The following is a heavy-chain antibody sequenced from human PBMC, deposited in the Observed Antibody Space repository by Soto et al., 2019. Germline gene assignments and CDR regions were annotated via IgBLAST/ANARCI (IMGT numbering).Heavy chain of an antibody. CDR2: IYYSGST. CDR3: VNGGCSGGSCYPWISWFDP. J-gene: IGHJ5*02. Sequence: QVQLQESGPGLVKPSETLSLTCTVSGGSISSNYWSWIRQPPGKGLEWIGYIYYSGSTKYNPSLMGRVTISVDTSKNQFSLKLSSVTAADTAVYYCVNGGCSGGSCYPWISWFDPWGQGTLVTVSS. D-gene: IGHD2-15*01. CDR1: GGSISSNY. V-gene: IGHV4-59*08.